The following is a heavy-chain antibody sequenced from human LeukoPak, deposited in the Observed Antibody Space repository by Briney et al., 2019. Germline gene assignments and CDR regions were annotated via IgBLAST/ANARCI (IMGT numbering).Heavy chain of an antibody. J-gene: IGHJ6*03. CDR1: GFTFDDYA. D-gene: IGHD2-15*01. CDR3: AKDSGVVVGYYYMDV. CDR2: ISGDGGST. V-gene: IGHV3-43*02. Sequence: GGSLRLSCAASGFTFDDYAMHWVRQAPGKGLEWVSLISGDGGSTYYADSVRGRFTISRDNSKNSLYLQMNSLRTEDTALYYCAKDSGVVVGYYYMDVWGKGTTVTVSS.